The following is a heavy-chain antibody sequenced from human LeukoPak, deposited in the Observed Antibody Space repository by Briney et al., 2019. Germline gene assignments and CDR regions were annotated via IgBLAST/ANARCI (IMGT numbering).Heavy chain of an antibody. J-gene: IGHJ4*02. CDR3: ARGVGRDGYNRD. Sequence: PSQTLSLTCTVSGDSISSGSYYWSWIRQPAGEGLEWIGRIYSSGRTHYSPSLKSRVTISVDTSKNQFSLKLSSVTAADTAVYYCARGVGRDGYNRDWGEGTLVTVSS. D-gene: IGHD5-24*01. V-gene: IGHV4-61*02. CDR2: IYSSGRT. CDR1: GDSISSGSYY.